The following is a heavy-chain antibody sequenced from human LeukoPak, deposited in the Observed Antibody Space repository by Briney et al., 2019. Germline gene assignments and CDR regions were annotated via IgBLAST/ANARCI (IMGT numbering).Heavy chain of an antibody. D-gene: IGHD1-26*01. V-gene: IGHV3-23*01. CDR1: GFTFDTYA. CDR2: LSGGGGTT. Sequence: PGGSLRLSCAASGFTFDTYAMSWVRQAPGKGLEGVSTLSGGGGTTSSADSVKGRFTISRDNSKNTLYLQMNSLRAEDTAVYYCAKDTQEGTLERATTFQHWGQGTLVTVSS. J-gene: IGHJ1*01. CDR3: AKDTQEGTLERATTFQH.